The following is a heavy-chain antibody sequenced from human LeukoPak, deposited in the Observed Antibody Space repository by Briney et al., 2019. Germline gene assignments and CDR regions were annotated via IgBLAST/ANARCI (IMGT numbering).Heavy chain of an antibody. J-gene: IGHJ4*02. V-gene: IGHV1-69*13. CDR1: GGTFSSYT. Sequence: SVKVSCKASGGTFSSYTISWVRQAPGQGLEWMGGIIPIFGTANYAQKFQGRVTITADESTSTAYMELSSLRSDDTAVYYCARDGYSSGREEYWGQGTLVTISS. CDR3: ARDGYSSGREEY. D-gene: IGHD6-25*01. CDR2: IIPIFGTA.